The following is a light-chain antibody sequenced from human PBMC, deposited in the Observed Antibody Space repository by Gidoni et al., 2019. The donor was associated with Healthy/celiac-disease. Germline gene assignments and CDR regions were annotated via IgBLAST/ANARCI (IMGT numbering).Light chain of an antibody. CDR3: SSYTSSSTLV. CDR1: SSDVRGYNY. J-gene: IGLJ2*01. Sequence: QSALTQPASVSGSPGQSITISCTGTSSDVRGYNYVAWYQQHPGKAPKLMIYDVSNRPSGVSNRFSGSKSGNTAFLTISGLQAEDEADYYCSSYTSSSTLVFGGGTKLTVL. V-gene: IGLV2-14*03. CDR2: DVS.